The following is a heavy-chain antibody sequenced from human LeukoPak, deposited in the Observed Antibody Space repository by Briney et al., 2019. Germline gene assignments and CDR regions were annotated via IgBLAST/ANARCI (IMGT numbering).Heavy chain of an antibody. CDR1: GFTFSSYE. V-gene: IGHV3-48*03. Sequence: PGGSLRLSCAASGFTFSSYEMNWVRQAPGKGREWVSYISSSGSTIYYADSVKGRFTISSDNAKNSLYLQMNSLRAEDTAVYYCARGWVAAAGNDAFDIWGQGTMVTVSS. CDR3: ARGWVAAAGNDAFDI. J-gene: IGHJ3*02. D-gene: IGHD6-13*01. CDR2: ISSSGSTI.